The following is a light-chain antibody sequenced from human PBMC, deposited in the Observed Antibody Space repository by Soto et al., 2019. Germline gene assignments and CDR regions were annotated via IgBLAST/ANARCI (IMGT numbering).Light chain of an antibody. V-gene: IGLV2-14*01. J-gene: IGLJ2*01. CDR2: DVS. CDR1: SSDVGGYNY. CDR3: SSYTSSLVV. Sequence: QSVLTQPASVSGSPGQSITISCTGTSSDVGGYNYVSWYQQHPGKAPKLMIYDVSNRPSGVSNRFSGSKSGNTASLTISGLQAEGEADYYCSSYTSSLVVFGGGTKVTVL.